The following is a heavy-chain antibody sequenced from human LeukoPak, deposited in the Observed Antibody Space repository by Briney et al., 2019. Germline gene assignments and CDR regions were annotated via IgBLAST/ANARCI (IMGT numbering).Heavy chain of an antibody. D-gene: IGHD2-2*01. J-gene: IGHJ4*02. V-gene: IGHV3-66*01. CDR2: IYSGGST. CDR1: GFTVSSNY. CDR3: ARVSTRGYFDY. Sequence: PGGSLRLSCAASGFTVSSNYMSWVRQAPGKGLEWVPVIYSGGSTYYADSVKGRFTISRDNSKNTLYLQMNSLRAEDTAVYYCARVSTRGYFDYWGQGTLVTVSS.